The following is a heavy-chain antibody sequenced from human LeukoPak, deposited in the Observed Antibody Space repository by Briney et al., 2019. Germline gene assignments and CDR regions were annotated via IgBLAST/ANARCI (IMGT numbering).Heavy chain of an antibody. D-gene: IGHD6-13*01. J-gene: IGHJ4*02. CDR1: GGPINSSY. CDR3: ARGVAAAGTSYFDY. Sequence: SPTLSLTCPVSGGPINSSYWSSIRQHPGKGLELIGYIYYSRSTKYRPSLKGRVTISVDTSNNKFSLKLSSVTAADTAVYYCARGVAAAGTSYFDYGGQGTLVTVSS. V-gene: IGHV4-59*01. CDR2: IYYSRST.